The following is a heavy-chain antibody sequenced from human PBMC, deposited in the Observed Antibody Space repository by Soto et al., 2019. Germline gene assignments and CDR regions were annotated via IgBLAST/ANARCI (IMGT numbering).Heavy chain of an antibody. D-gene: IGHD2-21*02. CDR3: AKDLYGGNSGFDY. CDR1: GFTFDDYT. J-gene: IGHJ4*02. V-gene: IGHV3-43*01. Sequence: GGSLRLSCAASGFTFDDYTMHWVRQAPGKGLEWVSLISWDGGSTYYADSVKGRFTISRGNSKNSLYLQMNSLRTEDTALYYCAKDLYGGNSGFDYWGQGTLVTVSS. CDR2: ISWDGGST.